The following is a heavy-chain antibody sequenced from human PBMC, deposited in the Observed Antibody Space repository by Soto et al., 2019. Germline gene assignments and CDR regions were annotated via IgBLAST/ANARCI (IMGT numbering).Heavy chain of an antibody. V-gene: IGHV4-61*05. D-gene: IGHD2-15*01. Sequence: SETLSLTCTVSGGSISSSSYYWGWIRQPPGKGLEWIGYIYYSGSTNYNPSLKSRVTISVDTSKNQFSLKLSSVTAADTAVYYCARAKGSCSGGSCYRKNWFDPWGQGTLVTVSS. CDR2: IYYSGST. CDR1: GGSISSSSYY. CDR3: ARAKGSCSGGSCYRKNWFDP. J-gene: IGHJ5*02.